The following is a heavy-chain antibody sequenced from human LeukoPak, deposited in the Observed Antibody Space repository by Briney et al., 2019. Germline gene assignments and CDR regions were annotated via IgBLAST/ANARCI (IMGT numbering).Heavy chain of an antibody. J-gene: IGHJ4*02. CDR1: GDIVSSNTAS. D-gene: IGHD1/OR15-1a*01. CDR3: AKTTYHFDN. CDR2: TYSRSKWYN. Sequence: SQTLSLTCAISGDIVSSNTASWNWIRQSPSRGLEWLGRTYSRSKWYNEYAASMKSRITINSDTSKNQFSLQLNSVTPEDTAVYYCAKTTYHFDNWGQATLVTVSS. V-gene: IGHV6-1*01.